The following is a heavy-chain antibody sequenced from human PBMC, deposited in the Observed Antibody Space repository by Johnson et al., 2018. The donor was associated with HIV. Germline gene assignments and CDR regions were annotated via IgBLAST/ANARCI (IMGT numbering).Heavy chain of an antibody. V-gene: IGHV3-7*01. D-gene: IGHD3-9*01. CDR1: GFTFSSYW. J-gene: IGHJ3*01. CDR3: ARRALHYDVLTDYPVAANAFDV. CDR2: IKQDGSNK. Sequence: MLLVESGGGLVQPGGSLRLSCAASGFTFSSYWMSWVRQAPGKGLAWVANIKQDGSNKYYADSVKGRFTISRDNAKNSLYLKMNSLTAADTAVYYCARRALHYDVLTDYPVAANAFDVWGQGTMVTVSS.